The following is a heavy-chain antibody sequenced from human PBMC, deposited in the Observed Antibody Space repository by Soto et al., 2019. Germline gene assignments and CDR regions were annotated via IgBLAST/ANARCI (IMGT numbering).Heavy chain of an antibody. V-gene: IGHV3-21*01. Sequence: EVQLVESGGGLVKPGGSLRLSCAASGFTFSSYSMNWVRQAPGKGLEWVSSISSSSSYIYYADSVKVRFTISRDNTKNSMYLQMNSLRAEDTAVYYCARDREGVGAGLFWGQGTMVTVSS. J-gene: IGHJ3*01. CDR2: ISSSSSYI. CDR1: GFTFSSYS. CDR3: ARDREGVGAGLF. D-gene: IGHD1-26*01.